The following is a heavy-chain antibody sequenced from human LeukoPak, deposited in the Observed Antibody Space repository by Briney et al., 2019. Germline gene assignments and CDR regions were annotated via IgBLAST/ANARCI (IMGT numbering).Heavy chain of an antibody. CDR2: INHSGST. CDR1: GGSFSGYY. J-gene: IGHJ4*02. D-gene: IGHD3-22*01. Sequence: SETLSLTCGVYGGSFSGYYWSWIRQPPGKGLEWIGEINHSGSTNYNPSLKSRVTISVDTSKNQFSLKLSSVTAADTAVYYCARGRDSSGYYVDFDYWGQGTLVTVSS. V-gene: IGHV4-34*01. CDR3: ARGRDSSGYYVDFDY.